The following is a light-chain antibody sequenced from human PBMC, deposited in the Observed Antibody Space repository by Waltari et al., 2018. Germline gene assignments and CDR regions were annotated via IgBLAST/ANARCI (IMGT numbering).Light chain of an antibody. J-gene: IGLJ1*01. CDR3: QSYDSSLYV. Sequence: QSVLTQPPSVSGAPGQRVTISCPGSSSNIGAGYDVHWYQQLPGTAPKLLIYGNSNRPSGVPDRFSGSKSGTSASLAITGLQAEDEADYYCQSYDSSLYVFGTGTKVTVL. CDR2: GNS. V-gene: IGLV1-40*01. CDR1: SSNIGAGYD.